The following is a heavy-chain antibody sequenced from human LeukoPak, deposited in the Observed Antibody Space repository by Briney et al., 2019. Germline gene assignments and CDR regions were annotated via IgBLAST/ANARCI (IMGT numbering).Heavy chain of an antibody. V-gene: IGHV1-18*01. J-gene: IGHJ6*02. Sequence: ASVKVSCKASGYTFTSYGISWVRQAPGQGLEWMGWISAYNGNTNYAQKLQGRVTMTTDTSTSTAYMELRSLRSDDTAVYYCAREGFTIFGVVISGFYYGMDVWGQGTTVTVPS. D-gene: IGHD3-3*01. CDR3: AREGFTIFGVVISGFYYGMDV. CDR1: GYTFTSYG. CDR2: ISAYNGNT.